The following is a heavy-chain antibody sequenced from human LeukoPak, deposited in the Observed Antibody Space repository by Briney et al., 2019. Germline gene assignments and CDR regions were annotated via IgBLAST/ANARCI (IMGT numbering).Heavy chain of an antibody. J-gene: IGHJ3*02. D-gene: IGHD3-16*01. CDR3: ARGHDYVWGSYRDAFDI. CDR2: IYYSGST. V-gene: IGHV4-39*07. CDR1: GGSISSSSYY. Sequence: SETLSLTCTVSGGSISSSSYYWGGIRQPPGKGLEWIGSIYYSGSTYYNPSLESRVTISVDTSKNQFSLKLSSVTAADTAVYYCARGHDYVWGSYRDAFDIWGQGTMVTVSS.